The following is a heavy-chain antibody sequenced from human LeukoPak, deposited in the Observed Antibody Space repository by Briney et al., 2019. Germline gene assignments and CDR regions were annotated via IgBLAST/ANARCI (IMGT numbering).Heavy chain of an antibody. CDR2: IYTSGST. V-gene: IGHV4-61*02. D-gene: IGHD3-10*01. J-gene: IGHJ6*03. Sequence: PSQTLSLTCTVSGGSISSGSYYWSWIRQPAGKGLEWIGRIYTSGSTNYNPSLKSRVTISVDTSKNQFSLKLSSVTAADTAVYYCARGRFSPPYYYYMDVWGKGTTVTVSS. CDR1: GGSISSGSYY. CDR3: ARGRFSPPYYYYMDV.